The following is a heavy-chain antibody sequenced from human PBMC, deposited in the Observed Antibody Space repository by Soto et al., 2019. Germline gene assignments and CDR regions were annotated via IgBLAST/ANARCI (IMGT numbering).Heavy chain of an antibody. V-gene: IGHV4-59*08. Sequence: QVHLQESGPGLVKPSETLSLTCTVSGGSISSYYWSWIRQPPGKGLEWIGYIYYSGSTNYNPALKGRVTISVDTSKNQSSLKLSSVTAADTAVYYCARRVVEGWFDPWGQGTLFTVSS. D-gene: IGHD2-15*01. J-gene: IGHJ5*02. CDR2: IYYSGST. CDR1: GGSISSYY. CDR3: ARRVVEGWFDP.